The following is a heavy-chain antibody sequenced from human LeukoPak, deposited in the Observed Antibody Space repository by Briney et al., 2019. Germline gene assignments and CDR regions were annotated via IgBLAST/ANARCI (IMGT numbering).Heavy chain of an antibody. J-gene: IGHJ4*02. Sequence: GGSLRLSCVASGFTFSSHGMNWVRQAPGKGLEWVSGITSGTRTYYADSVKGRFAISRDNSKNTLYLQMNSLRAEDTAVYYCAKMADTAMVKDYWGQGTLVTVSS. CDR1: GFTFSSHG. CDR2: ITSGTRT. D-gene: IGHD5-18*01. V-gene: IGHV3-23*01. CDR3: AKMADTAMVKDY.